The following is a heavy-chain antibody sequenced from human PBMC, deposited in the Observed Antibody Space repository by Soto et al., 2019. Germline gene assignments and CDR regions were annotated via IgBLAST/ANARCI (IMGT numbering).Heavy chain of an antibody. V-gene: IGHV4-59*01. Sequence: SETLSLTCTVSGGSISSYYWSWIRQPPGKGLERIGYIYYSGSTNYNPSLKSRVTISVDTSKKQFSLKLSSVTAADTAVYYCAREGEQLVLDYWGQGTLVTVSS. D-gene: IGHD6-13*01. CDR2: IYYSGST. CDR3: AREGEQLVLDY. CDR1: GGSISSYY. J-gene: IGHJ4*02.